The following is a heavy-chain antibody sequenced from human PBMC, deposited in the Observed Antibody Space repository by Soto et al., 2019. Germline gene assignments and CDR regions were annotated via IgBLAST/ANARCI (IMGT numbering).Heavy chain of an antibody. J-gene: IGHJ6*02. CDR3: ARGRYSGYDWGYYYYGMDV. Sequence: SVKVSCKASGGTFSSYAISWVRQAPGQGLEWMGGIIPIFGTANYAQKFQGRVTITADESTSTAYMELSSLRSEDTAVYYCARGRYSGYDWGYYYYGMDVWGQGTTVTVSS. V-gene: IGHV1-69*13. CDR1: GGTFSSYA. CDR2: IIPIFGTA. D-gene: IGHD5-12*01.